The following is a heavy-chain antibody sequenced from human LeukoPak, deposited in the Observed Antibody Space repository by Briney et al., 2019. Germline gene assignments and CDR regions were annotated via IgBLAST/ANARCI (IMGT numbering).Heavy chain of an antibody. Sequence: GASVKVSCEASGYTFTSYGISWVRQAPGQGLEWMGWISAYNGNTNYAQKLQGRVTMTTDTSTSTAYMELRSLRSDDTAVYYCARFLASSYYYYYMDVWGKGTTVTVSS. CDR1: GYTFTSYG. V-gene: IGHV1-18*01. D-gene: IGHD2-2*01. J-gene: IGHJ6*03. CDR2: ISAYNGNT. CDR3: ARFLASSYYYYYMDV.